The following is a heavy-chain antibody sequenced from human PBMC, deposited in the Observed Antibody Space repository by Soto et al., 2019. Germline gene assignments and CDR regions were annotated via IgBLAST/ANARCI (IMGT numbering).Heavy chain of an antibody. Sequence: QVQLVQSGAEVKKPGSSVKVSCTSSGGTFNTYAISWVRQAPGQGLEWMGAIIPIFGSANYAQRFQGRVTITADEFTTTAYMELSSLRSDDTAVYFCARRDSKYDSAGYPPFDSWGQGTLVTVSS. D-gene: IGHD3-22*01. CDR1: GGTFNTYA. CDR3: ARRDSKYDSAGYPPFDS. V-gene: IGHV1-69*01. J-gene: IGHJ5*01. CDR2: IIPIFGSA.